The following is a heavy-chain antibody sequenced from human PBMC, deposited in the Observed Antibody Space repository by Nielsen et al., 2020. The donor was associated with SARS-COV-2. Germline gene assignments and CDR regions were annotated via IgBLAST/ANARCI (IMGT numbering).Heavy chain of an antibody. CDR3: AKDVVYGDQNDAFDI. CDR2: ISWNGGII. J-gene: IGHJ3*02. V-gene: IGHV3-9*01. Sequence: GGSLRLSCAASGYTFDDYAIHWDRHAPGQGLELVSGISWNGGIIDYADSVKCRFTISRDNARNSLYLQMNSLRAEDTALYYCAKDVVYGDQNDAFDIWGQGTMVIVSP. D-gene: IGHD4-17*01. CDR1: GYTFDDYA.